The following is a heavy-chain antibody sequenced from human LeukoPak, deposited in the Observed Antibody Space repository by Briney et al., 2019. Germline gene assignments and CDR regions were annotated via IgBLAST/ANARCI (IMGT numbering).Heavy chain of an antibody. D-gene: IGHD4-23*01. CDR1: GFSLSTSGVG. J-gene: IGHJ4*02. Sequence: SGPTLVKPTQTLTLTCTFSGFSLSTSGVGVAWNRQPPGKALEWLAPIYWDDDKRYSPSLKSRITITTDTSKNQVALTLTNMDPVDTASYYWAHYYCGHSPTDDYFDYWRQETLVSVSS. CDR3: AHYYCGHSPTDDYFDY. CDR2: IYWDDDK. V-gene: IGHV2-5*02.